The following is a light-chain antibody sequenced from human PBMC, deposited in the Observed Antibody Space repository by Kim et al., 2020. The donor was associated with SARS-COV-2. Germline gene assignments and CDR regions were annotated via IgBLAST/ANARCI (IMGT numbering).Light chain of an antibody. CDR3: LLSYSDSRV. CDR2: DTG. V-gene: IGLV7-46*01. Sequence: PVGTLPPTWYSITGAVTSVHFPYWFQQKPGQAPRTLIYDTGNRHSWTPARFSGSLLGGKAALTLSAAQAEDEADYYCLLSYSDSRVFGGGTQLTVL. CDR1: TGAVTSVHF. J-gene: IGLJ2*01.